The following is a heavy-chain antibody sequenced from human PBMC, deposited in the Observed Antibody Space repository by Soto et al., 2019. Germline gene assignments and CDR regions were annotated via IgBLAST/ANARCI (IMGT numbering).Heavy chain of an antibody. CDR2: ISAYNGNT. V-gene: IGHV1-18*01. Sequence: GASVKVSCKASGYTFTSYGISWVRQAPGQGLEWMGWISAYNGNTNYAQKLQGRVTMTTDTSTSTAYMELRSLRSDDTAVYYCARHSNRNYGLYYFDYWGLGALVTVSS. J-gene: IGHJ4*02. D-gene: IGHD4-4*01. CDR1: GYTFTSYG. CDR3: ARHSNRNYGLYYFDY.